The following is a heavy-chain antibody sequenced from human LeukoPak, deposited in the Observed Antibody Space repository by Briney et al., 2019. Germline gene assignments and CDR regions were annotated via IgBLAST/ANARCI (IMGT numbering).Heavy chain of an antibody. D-gene: IGHD4-17*01. J-gene: IGHJ4*01. CDR2: VTSRGVGT. CDR3: GSDPNGDYVGALGY. V-gene: IGHV3-23*01. CDR1: GFTFSSYA. Sequence: GGSLRVSCTDSGFTFSSYALAWVRQAPGKGLEWVAAVTSRGVGTHYADSVKGRFTISRDNSKNTIYLQMNSLRAEDTAIYYCGSDPNGDYVGALGYWGRGTLVTVSS.